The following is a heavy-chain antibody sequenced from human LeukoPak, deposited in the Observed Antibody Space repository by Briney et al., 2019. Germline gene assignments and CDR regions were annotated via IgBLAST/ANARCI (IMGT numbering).Heavy chain of an antibody. CDR1: GFTFSSYA. CDR2: INSDGSST. CDR3: ARTYYGSGHFYYYYYMDG. D-gene: IGHD3-10*01. Sequence: GSLRLSCAASGFTFSSYAMHWVRQAPGKGLVWVSRINSDGSSTSYADSVKGRFTISRDNAKNTLYLQMNSLRAEDTAVYYCARTYYGSGHFYYYYYMDGWGKGTTVTVSS. J-gene: IGHJ6*03. V-gene: IGHV3-74*01.